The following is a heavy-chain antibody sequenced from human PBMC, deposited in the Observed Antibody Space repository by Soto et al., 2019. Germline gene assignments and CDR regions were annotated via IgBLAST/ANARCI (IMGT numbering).Heavy chain of an antibody. CDR1: GYTLTGLS. V-gene: IGHV1-18*01. J-gene: IGHJ6*02. CDR3: AMVDVYVTPSPQDV. D-gene: IGHD3-16*01. Sequence: ASVKVSCKVSGYTLTGLSMHWARQAPGQGLEWMGWINTYNGNTNYAQNLQGRVTLTTDTSTSTAYMELTSLRSNDTAIYYCAMVDVYVTPSPQDVWGQGTTVTVSS. CDR2: INTYNGNT.